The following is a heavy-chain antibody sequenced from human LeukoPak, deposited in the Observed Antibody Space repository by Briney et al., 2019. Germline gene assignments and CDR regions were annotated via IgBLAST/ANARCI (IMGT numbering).Heavy chain of an antibody. CDR1: GYTFTGYY. CDR2: INPNSGGT. Sequence: ASVNVSCKASGYTFTGYYMHWVRQAPGQGLEWMGWINPNSGGTNYAQKFQGRVTMTRDTSISTAYMELSRLRSDDTAVYYCARVFPRSTPDGMDVWGQGTTVTVSS. D-gene: IGHD2-2*01. CDR3: ARVFPRSTPDGMDV. J-gene: IGHJ6*02. V-gene: IGHV1-2*02.